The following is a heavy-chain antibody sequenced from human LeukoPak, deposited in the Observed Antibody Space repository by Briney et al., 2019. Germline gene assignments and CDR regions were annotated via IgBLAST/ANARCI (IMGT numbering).Heavy chain of an antibody. V-gene: IGHV4-59*08. CDR1: GGSISSYY. J-gene: IGHJ4*02. CDR2: MYYSGST. Sequence: PSETLSLTCTLSGGSISSYYWSWIRQPPGKGLEWIGYMYYSGSTNYNPSPKSRVTISVDTSKNQFSLKLSSVTAADTAVYYCASLCGTRTFDYWGQGTLVSVSS. D-gene: IGHD1-26*01. CDR3: ASLCGTRTFDY.